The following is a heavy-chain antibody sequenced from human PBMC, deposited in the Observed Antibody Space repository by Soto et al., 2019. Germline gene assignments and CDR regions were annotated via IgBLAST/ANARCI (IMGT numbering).Heavy chain of an antibody. V-gene: IGHV3-72*01. CDR3: ARLMGTSFDL. CDR1: GFTFSDHY. CDR2: ARNKVSGYTT. Sequence: EVQLVESGGGLVQPGGSLRLSCAASGFTFSDHYMDWVRQAPGKGLEWVGRARNKVSGYTTAHAAYVEGRFAISRDDSKNSLYLQMSSLKVDDTAMYFCARLMGTSFDLWGQGTLVTVSS. J-gene: IGHJ4*02. D-gene: IGHD2-8*01.